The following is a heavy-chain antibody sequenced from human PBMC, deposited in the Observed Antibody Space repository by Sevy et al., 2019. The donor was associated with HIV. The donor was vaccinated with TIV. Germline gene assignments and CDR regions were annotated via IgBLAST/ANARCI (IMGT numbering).Heavy chain of an antibody. J-gene: IGHJ2*01. V-gene: IGHV4-39*01. CDR3: ATPRARSWSEGTGGYFDV. D-gene: IGHD6-13*01. CDR2: LYSTGST. CDR1: GGSISSSSYY. Sequence: SETLSLTCTVSGGSISSSSYYWGWIRQPPGKGLEWIGSLYSTGSTSYNPSLRSRATVSADTSKNQFSLKLDSVSAADTAVYYCATPRARSWSEGTGGYFDVWGRGTLVTVSS.